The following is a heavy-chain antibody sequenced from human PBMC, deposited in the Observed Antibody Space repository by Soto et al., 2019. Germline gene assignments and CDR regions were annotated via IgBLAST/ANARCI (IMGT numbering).Heavy chain of an antibody. CDR2: ISYDGSNK. CDR3: ARALRGSYYIFDY. D-gene: IGHD1-26*01. Sequence: QVQLVESGGGVVQPGRSLRLSCAASGFTFSSYAMHWVRQAPGKGLEWVAVISYDGSNKYYADSVKGRFTISRDNSKNTLYLQMNSLRAEDTAVYYCARALRGSYYIFDYWGQGTLVTVSS. V-gene: IGHV3-30-3*01. J-gene: IGHJ4*02. CDR1: GFTFSSYA.